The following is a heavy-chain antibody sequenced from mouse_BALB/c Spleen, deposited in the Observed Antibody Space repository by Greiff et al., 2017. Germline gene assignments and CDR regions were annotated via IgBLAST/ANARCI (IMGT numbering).Heavy chain of an antibody. CDR3: ARWATLITRCAMDY. V-gene: IGHV1-7*01. CDR1: GYTFTSYW. J-gene: IGHJ4*01. D-gene: IGHD2-4*01. Sequence: QVQLQQSGAELAKPGASVKMSCKASGYTFTSYWMHWVKQRPGQGLEWIGDIDPSTGYTEYNKKFKDKATLTADKSSSTAYMQLSSLTSEDSAVYYCARWATLITRCAMDYWGQGTSVTVSS. CDR2: IDPSTGYT.